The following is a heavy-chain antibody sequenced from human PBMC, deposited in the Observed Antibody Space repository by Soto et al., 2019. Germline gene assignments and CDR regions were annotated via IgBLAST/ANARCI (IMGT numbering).Heavy chain of an antibody. J-gene: IGHJ4*02. CDR2: ISRGSDYI. Sequence: EVHLVESGGGLVKPGGSLRLTCAASGFIFSDYTMNWVRQAPGKGLEWVSSISRGSDYIFYADTVKGRFTISRDNARNSLYQQITSLTAEDTAVYYCARTGYDISGDFVGCYFDSWSQGTLVTGSS. V-gene: IGHV3-21*01. CDR1: GFIFSDYT. D-gene: IGHD3-22*01. CDR3: ARTGYDISGDFVGCYFDS.